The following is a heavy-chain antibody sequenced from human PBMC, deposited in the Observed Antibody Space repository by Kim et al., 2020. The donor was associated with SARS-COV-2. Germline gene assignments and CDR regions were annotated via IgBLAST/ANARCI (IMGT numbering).Heavy chain of an antibody. CDR3: ARGLLWFGESSYNWFDP. D-gene: IGHD3-10*01. J-gene: IGHJ5*02. CDR2: ISSSGSTI. CDR1: GFTFSSYE. V-gene: IGHV3-48*03. Sequence: GGSLRLSCAASGFTFSSYEMNWVRQAPGKGLEWVSYISSSGSTIYYADSVKGRFTISRDNAKNSLYLQMNSLRAEDTAVYYCARGLLWFGESSYNWFDPWGQGTLVTVSS.